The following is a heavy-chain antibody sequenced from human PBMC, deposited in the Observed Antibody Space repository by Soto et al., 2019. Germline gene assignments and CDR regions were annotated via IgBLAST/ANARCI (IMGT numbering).Heavy chain of an antibody. CDR3: ARRSYYYDSSGYYSYYFDY. V-gene: IGHV5-51*01. D-gene: IGHD3-22*01. Sequence: PGESLKISCKGSGYSFTSYWIVWVRQMSGKGLEWMGIIYPGDSDTRYSPSFQGQVTISADKSISTAYLQWSSLKASDTAMYYCARRSYYYDSSGYYSYYFDYWGQGTLVTVSS. CDR1: GYSFTSYW. CDR2: IYPGDSDT. J-gene: IGHJ4*02.